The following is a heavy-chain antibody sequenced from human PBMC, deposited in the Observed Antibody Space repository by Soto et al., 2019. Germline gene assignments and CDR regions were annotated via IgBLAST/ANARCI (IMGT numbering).Heavy chain of an antibody. D-gene: IGHD4-17*01. CDR2: IDYYGST. J-gene: IGHJ5*02. CDR1: GGSISGYY. Sequence: SETLSLTCTVSGGSISGYYWSWIRQPPGKRLEWIGYIDYYGSTYYNPSLKSRVTISVDTSKNQFSLKLSSVTAADTAVYYCASTNYGDYDDLGSFDPWGQGTLVTVSS. V-gene: IGHV4-59*08. CDR3: ASTNYGDYDDLGSFDP.